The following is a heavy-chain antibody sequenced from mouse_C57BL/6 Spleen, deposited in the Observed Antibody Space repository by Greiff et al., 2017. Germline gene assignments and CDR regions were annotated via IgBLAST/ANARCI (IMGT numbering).Heavy chain of an antibody. D-gene: IGHD1-1*01. CDR3: ARPDYYCRVSLYDAMDY. CDR2: IYPGDGDT. CDR1: GYAFSSSW. Sequence: QVQLQQSGPELVKPGASVKISCTASGYAFSSSWMNWVKQRPGQGLEWIGRIYPGDGDTNYAGKFQGKATLTADKSSSTAYMQLSSLTSEDSAVYFCARPDYYCRVSLYDAMDYGGQGTSVTVSS. V-gene: IGHV1-82*01. J-gene: IGHJ4*01.